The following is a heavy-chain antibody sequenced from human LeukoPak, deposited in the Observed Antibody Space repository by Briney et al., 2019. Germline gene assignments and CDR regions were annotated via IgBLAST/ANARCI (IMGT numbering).Heavy chain of an antibody. CDR3: AKDGGLWVSAHWGDS. D-gene: IGHD7-27*01. CDR1: GFTFSSYT. V-gene: IGHV3-23*01. Sequence: PGGSLRLSRTASGFTFSSYTMSRVRQAPGKGLKWVSTITTGGPNTYYADSVKGRFTVSRDDSKNTLYLQMNSLRAEDTAVYYCAKDGGLWVSAHWGDSWGRGTLVTVSS. J-gene: IGHJ4*02. CDR2: ITTGGPNT.